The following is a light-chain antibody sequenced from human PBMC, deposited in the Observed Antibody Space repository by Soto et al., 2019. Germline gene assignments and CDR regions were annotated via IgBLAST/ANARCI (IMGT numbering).Light chain of an antibody. Sequence: EIVLTQSPATLSSFPGDRVTLSCRASQYINTRLAWYQQRPGQAPRLLLYQTSLRAAGIPARFSASGSGTDFTLTISDVQPEDFALYYCHQRQSWPRTFGQGTKVDI. CDR3: HQRQSWPRT. V-gene: IGKV3-11*01. J-gene: IGKJ1*01. CDR2: QTS. CDR1: QYINTR.